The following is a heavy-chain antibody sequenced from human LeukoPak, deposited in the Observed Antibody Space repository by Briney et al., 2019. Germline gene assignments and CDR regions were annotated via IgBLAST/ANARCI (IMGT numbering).Heavy chain of an antibody. CDR2: IYYSGSI. CDR3: ARLRGNYFPDY. J-gene: IGHJ4*02. CDR1: GDSISGYY. D-gene: IGHD2/OR15-2a*01. V-gene: IGHV4-59*01. Sequence: SETLSLTCTVSGDSISGYYWTWIRQPPGKGLEWIEYIYYSGSINYNPSLKSRITISVDTSKNQFSLRLSSVTAADTAVYYCARLRGNYFPDYWGQGTLVTVSS.